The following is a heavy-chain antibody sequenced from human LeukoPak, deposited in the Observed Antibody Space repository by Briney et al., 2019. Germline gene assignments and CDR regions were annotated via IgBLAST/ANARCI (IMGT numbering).Heavy chain of an antibody. D-gene: IGHD4-17*01. CDR3: AKEYYGDYLSFDY. Sequence: GGSLRLSCAASGLTFSTYAMSWVRQAPGKGLEWVSVVSGSGSSTYYADSVKGRFTISRDNSKSTLFLQMNSLRAEDTAIYYCAKEYYGDYLSFDYWGQGTLVTVSS. J-gene: IGHJ4*02. CDR1: GLTFSTYA. CDR2: VSGSGSST. V-gene: IGHV3-23*01.